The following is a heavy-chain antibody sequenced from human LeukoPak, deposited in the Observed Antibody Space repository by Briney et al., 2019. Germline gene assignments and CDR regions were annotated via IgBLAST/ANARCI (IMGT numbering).Heavy chain of an antibody. CDR1: GGSFSGYY. V-gene: IGHV4-34*01. D-gene: IGHD5-18*01. CDR2: INHSGST. CDR3: GRRRGYSYGFGY. Sequence: SETLSLTCAVYGGSFSGYYWSWIRQPPGKGLEWIGEINHSGSTNYNPSLKSRVTISVDTSKNQFSLKLSSVTAADTAVYYCGRRRGYSYGFGYWGQGTLVTVSS. J-gene: IGHJ4*02.